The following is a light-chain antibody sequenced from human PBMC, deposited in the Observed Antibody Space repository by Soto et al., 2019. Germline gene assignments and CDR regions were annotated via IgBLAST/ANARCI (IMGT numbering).Light chain of an antibody. CDR1: QIIDTN. CDR3: QQSYSRPLLA. J-gene: IGKJ4*01. V-gene: IGKV1-39*01. CDR2: GAS. Sequence: DIHMTQSPSSLYASIGDRVTITCRSSQIIDTNLNWYQQKAGKAPKLLIYGASKLQSGVPPRFSGSGSGTEFTLTITGLQPEDFATYYCQQSYSRPLLAFGGGTKVEIK.